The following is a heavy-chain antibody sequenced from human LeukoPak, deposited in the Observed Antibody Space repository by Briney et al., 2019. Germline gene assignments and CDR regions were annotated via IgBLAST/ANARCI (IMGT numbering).Heavy chain of an antibody. CDR3: AREALLWFGMKYGMDV. J-gene: IGHJ6*02. D-gene: IGHD3-10*01. CDR1: GFTFSSYA. CDR2: ISGSGGST. Sequence: GGSLRLSCAASGFTFSSYAMSWVRQAPGKGLEWVSAISGSGGSTYYADSVKGRFTISRDNSKNTLYLQMNSLRAEDTAVYYCAREALLWFGMKYGMDVWGQGTTVTVSS. V-gene: IGHV3-23*01.